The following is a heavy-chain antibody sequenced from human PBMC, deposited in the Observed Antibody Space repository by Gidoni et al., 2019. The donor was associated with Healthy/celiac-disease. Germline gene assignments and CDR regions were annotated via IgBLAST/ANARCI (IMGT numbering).Heavy chain of an antibody. CDR1: GFTFSSYA. D-gene: IGHD3-10*01. CDR2: ISGSGGST. J-gene: IGHJ2*01. V-gene: IGHV3-23*01. CDR3: AKDHCGSGWYFDL. Sequence: EVQLLESGGGLVQPGGSLRLACAASGFTFSSYAMSWVRQAPGKGLEWVSAISGSGGSTYYADSVKGRFTISRDNSKNTLYLQMNSLRAEDTAVYYCAKDHCGSGWYFDLWGRGTLVTVSS.